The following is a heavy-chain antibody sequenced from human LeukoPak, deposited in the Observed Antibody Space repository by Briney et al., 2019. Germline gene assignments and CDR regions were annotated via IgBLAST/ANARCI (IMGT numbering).Heavy chain of an antibody. CDR3: ARLPPYGSGSY. Sequence: KSSETLSLTCTVSGGSISSYYWGWVRQPPGKGLEWIGSIYYSGSTYYNPSLKSRVTISVDTSKNQFSLKLSSVTAADTAVYYCARLPPYGSGSYWGQGTLVTVSS. CDR2: IYYSGST. D-gene: IGHD3-10*01. V-gene: IGHV4-39*01. J-gene: IGHJ4*02. CDR1: GGSISSYY.